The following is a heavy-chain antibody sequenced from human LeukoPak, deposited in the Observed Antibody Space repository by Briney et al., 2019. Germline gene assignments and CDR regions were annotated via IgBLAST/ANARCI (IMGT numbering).Heavy chain of an antibody. Sequence: GGSLGLSFEASGFTLSGYWMPWVGQAPGKGLGWVSRINSDGSSTSYADSVKGRFTISRDNAKNTLYLQMNSLRAEDTAVYYCARDRYSGSYSDYWGQGTLVTVSS. CDR3: ARDRYSGSYSDY. D-gene: IGHD1-26*01. CDR1: GFTLSGYW. CDR2: INSDGSST. V-gene: IGHV3-74*01. J-gene: IGHJ4*02.